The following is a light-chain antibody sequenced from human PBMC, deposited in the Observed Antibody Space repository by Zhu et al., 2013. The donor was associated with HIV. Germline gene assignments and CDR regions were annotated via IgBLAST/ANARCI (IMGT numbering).Light chain of an antibody. CDR1: QGVSSN. CDR2: GAS. J-gene: IGKJ2*01. CDR3: QQYNNWPGYT. V-gene: IGKV3-15*01. Sequence: EIVLTQSPATLSVSPGERATLSCRASQGVSSNLAWYQQKPGQSPRLLIYGASTRATGVPDRFSGSGSVTEFSLTISSLQSEDFAVYYCQQYNNWPGYTFGQGTKLEIK.